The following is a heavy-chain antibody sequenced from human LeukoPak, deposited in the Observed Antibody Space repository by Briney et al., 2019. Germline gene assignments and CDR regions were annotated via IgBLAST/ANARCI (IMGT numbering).Heavy chain of an antibody. Sequence: PGGSLRLSCAASGFTFSSYSMNWVRQAPGKGLEWVSYISSSSSTIYYADFVKGRFTISRDNAKNSLYLQMNSLRAEDTAVYYCARRGLALDYWGQGTLVTVSS. D-gene: IGHD6-19*01. J-gene: IGHJ4*02. CDR2: ISSSSSTI. CDR1: GFTFSSYS. CDR3: ARRGLALDY. V-gene: IGHV3-48*04.